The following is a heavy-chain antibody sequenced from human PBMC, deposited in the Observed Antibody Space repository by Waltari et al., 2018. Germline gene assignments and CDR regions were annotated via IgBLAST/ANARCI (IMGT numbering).Heavy chain of an antibody. CDR1: AGSVSSRHW. Sequence: QVQLPESCPGLVQPSVTLSLPCAVSAGSVSSRHWWRLVRQPPGKGLEWIGEIYHSGRTNYNPSLKSRVTISVDKSKNQFSLKLSSVTAADTAVYYCARASITTPSGMDVWGKGTTVTVSS. D-gene: IGHD3-22*01. J-gene: IGHJ6*04. CDR2: IYHSGRT. CDR3: ARASITTPSGMDV. V-gene: IGHV4-4*02.